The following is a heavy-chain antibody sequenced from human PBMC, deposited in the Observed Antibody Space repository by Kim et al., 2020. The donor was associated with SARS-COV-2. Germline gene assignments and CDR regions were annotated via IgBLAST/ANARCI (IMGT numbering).Heavy chain of an antibody. V-gene: IGHV3-49*02. CDR3: TRQHQLLDY. J-gene: IGHJ4*02. CDR2: TI. D-gene: IGHD6-13*01. Sequence: TIEYPASLKDRFIISRDDSKSLAYLQMNSLKIEDTAVYFCTRQHQLLDYWGQGTLVTVSS.